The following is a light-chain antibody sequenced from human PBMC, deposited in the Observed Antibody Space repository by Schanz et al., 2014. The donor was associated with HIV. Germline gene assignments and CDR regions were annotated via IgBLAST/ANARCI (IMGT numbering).Light chain of an antibody. J-gene: IGLJ3*02. V-gene: IGLV1-40*01. CDR3: QSFDSSLNGVV. CDR2: DDN. CDR1: SSNIGAGYH. Sequence: QSVLTQPPSLSGAPGQRVSLSCNGSSSNIGAGYHVHWYLQFPGTAPRLLIYDDNNRPSGVPDRFSASRSGASASLAITGLQAEDEGDYYCQSFDSSLNGVVFGGGTKLTVL.